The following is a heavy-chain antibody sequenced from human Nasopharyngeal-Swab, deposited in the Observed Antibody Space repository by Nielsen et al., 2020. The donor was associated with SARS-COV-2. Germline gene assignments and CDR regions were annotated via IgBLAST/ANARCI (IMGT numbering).Heavy chain of an antibody. Sequence: ESLKISCAASGFTFSTYDMHWVRQVTGKGLEWVSAIGIAGDPYYAGSVKGRFTISRENAKNSLYLQMNSLRAGDTAVYYCARGGRGSQYYMDVWGKGTTVTVSS. D-gene: IGHD1-26*01. J-gene: IGHJ6*03. V-gene: IGHV3-13*05. CDR3: ARGGRGSQYYMDV. CDR1: GFTFSTYD. CDR2: IGIAGDP.